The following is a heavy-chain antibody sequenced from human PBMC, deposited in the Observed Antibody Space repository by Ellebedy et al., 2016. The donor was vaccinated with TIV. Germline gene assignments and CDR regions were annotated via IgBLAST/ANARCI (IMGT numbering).Heavy chain of an antibody. J-gene: IGHJ4*02. CDR2: IYACYST. Sequence: GESLKISXAASGFTVSAKYMSWFRQASGKRLEWLSVIYACYSTYYADSVRGRFTISRDVSKNVLYLQMNSLRPEDTAVYYCAREDPQYYCGGDCPFAYWGQGTLVTVSS. D-gene: IGHD2-21*01. CDR3: AREDPQYYCGGDCPFAY. CDR1: GFTVSAKY. V-gene: IGHV3-53*01.